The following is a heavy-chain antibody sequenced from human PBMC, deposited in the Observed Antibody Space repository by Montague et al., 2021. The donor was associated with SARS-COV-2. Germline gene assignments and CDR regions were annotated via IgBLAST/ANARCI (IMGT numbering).Heavy chain of an antibody. CDR1: GGSISSGSYY. D-gene: IGHD3-3*02. Sequence: TLSLTCTVSGGSISSGSYYWSWIRQPAGKGLEWIGRIYTSGSTNYNPSLKSRVTISVDTSKNQFSLKLSSVTAADTAVYYCAREPFSPLYYYYYGMDVWGQGTTGTVSS. J-gene: IGHJ6*02. V-gene: IGHV4-61*02. CDR3: AREPFSPLYYYYYGMDV. CDR2: IYTSGST.